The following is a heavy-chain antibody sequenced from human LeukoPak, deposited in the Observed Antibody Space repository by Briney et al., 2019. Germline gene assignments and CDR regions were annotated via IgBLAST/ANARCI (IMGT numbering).Heavy chain of an antibody. CDR1: GGSFSGYY. CDR3: AKSGGYGLIDY. D-gene: IGHD1-26*01. CDR2: INHSGST. V-gene: IGHV4-34*01. J-gene: IGHJ4*02. Sequence: SETLSLTWAVYGGSFSGYYWSWIRQPPGKGLEWIGEINHSGSTNYNPSLKSRVTISVDTSKNQFSLKLSSVTAADTAMYYCAKSGGYGLIDYWGQGTLVTVSS.